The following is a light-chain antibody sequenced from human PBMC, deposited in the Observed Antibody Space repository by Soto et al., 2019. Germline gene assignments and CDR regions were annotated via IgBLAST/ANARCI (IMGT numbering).Light chain of an antibody. J-gene: IGKJ2*01. V-gene: IGKV1-39*01. Sequence: DIQMTQSPSSLSASVGDRVTITCRASQSISNYLNWYQHKPGKAPKLVIYAASSLQSGVPSRFSGSGFGTDFTLTISSLQPEDFATYYCQQSYGTPMYIFGQGTKLEI. CDR2: AAS. CDR1: QSISNY. CDR3: QQSYGTPMYI.